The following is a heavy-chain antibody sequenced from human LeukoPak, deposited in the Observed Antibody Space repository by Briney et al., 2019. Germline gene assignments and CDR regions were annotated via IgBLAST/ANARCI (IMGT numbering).Heavy chain of an antibody. CDR2: INPSGGST. CDR3: ARAYSGYHAFDI. CDR1: GYTFTSYY. D-gene: IGHD5-12*01. J-gene: IGHJ3*02. Sequence: ASAKVSCKASGYTFTSYYLHWVRQAPAQGLEWMGVINPSGGSTTYAQKFQGRVTMTRDTSTSTVYMELSSLTSEGSAVYYCARAYSGYHAFDIWGQGTMVTVSS. V-gene: IGHV1-46*01.